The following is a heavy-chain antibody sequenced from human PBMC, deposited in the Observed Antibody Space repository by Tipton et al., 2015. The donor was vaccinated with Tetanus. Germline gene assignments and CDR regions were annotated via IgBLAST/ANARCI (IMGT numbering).Heavy chain of an antibody. CDR2: IFPSGST. Sequence: TLSLTCTVSGGSMSNNYWSWIRQPPGKGLEWISYIFPSGSTNYSPSLKSRVAISMDTSKNQISLKLSSVTAADTAVYYCARRSYFSSSRCFDAFDLLCQATIVGVSS. J-gene: IGHJ3*01. D-gene: IGHD6-13*01. V-gene: IGHV4-59*01. CDR3: ARRSYFSSSRCFDAFDL. CDR1: GGSMSNNY.